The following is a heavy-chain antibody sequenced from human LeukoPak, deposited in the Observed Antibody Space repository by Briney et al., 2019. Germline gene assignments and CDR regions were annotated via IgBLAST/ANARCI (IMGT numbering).Heavy chain of an antibody. D-gene: IGHD6-13*01. CDR3: TRLSRYGNRWYYVDY. J-gene: IGHJ4*02. V-gene: IGHV3-7*03. Sequence: GGSLRLSCEGSAFIFSGHWMSWVRQTPGKGLEWVASIKEDGSERQYVDSVKGRFSISRDNTKGSLFLQLNSLKTEDTAVYYCTRLSRYGNRWYYVDYWGQGTLVTVSS. CDR2: IKEDGSER. CDR1: AFIFSGHW.